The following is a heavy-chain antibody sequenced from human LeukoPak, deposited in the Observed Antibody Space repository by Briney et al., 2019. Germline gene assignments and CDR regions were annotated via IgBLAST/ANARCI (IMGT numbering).Heavy chain of an antibody. V-gene: IGHV3-21*01. CDR3: AREDGRGVDTAMVTHYYYGMVV. J-gene: IGHJ6*02. Sequence: GGSLRLSSAASGFTFSSYSMNWGRQAPGKGLEWVSSISSSSSYIYYADSVKGRFTISRDNAKNSLYLQMNSLRAEDTAGYYCAREDGRGVDTAMVTHYYYGMVVWGQGTTVTVSS. CDR1: GFTFSSYS. CDR2: ISSSSSYI. D-gene: IGHD5-18*01.